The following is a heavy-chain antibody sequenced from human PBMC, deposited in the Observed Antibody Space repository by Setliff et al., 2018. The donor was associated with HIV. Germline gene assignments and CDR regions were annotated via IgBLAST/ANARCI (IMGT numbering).Heavy chain of an antibody. J-gene: IGHJ6*03. Sequence: PSETLSLTCTVSGGSISSYYWSWIRQPPGKGLEWIGYIYYSGSTNYNPSLKSRVTISVDTSKNQSSLKLSSVTAADTAVYYCARDPPGYYMDVWGKGTTVTVSS. V-gene: IGHV4-59*01. CDR2: IYYSGST. CDR1: GGSISSYY. CDR3: ARDPPGYYMDV.